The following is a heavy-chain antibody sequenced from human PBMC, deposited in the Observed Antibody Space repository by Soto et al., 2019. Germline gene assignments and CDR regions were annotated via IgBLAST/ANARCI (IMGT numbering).Heavy chain of an antibody. D-gene: IGHD6-13*01. CDR1: GGSISSGGFY. J-gene: IGHJ5*02. V-gene: IGHV4-31*03. Sequence: QVQLQESGPGLVKPSQTLSLTCTVSGGSISSGGFYWSWIRQHPGKGLECIGYIYYSGTAYYNPSLKTRVTISVDTSKNQFSLKLSSVTAADTAVYYCARAGYRSSGIDPWGQGTLVTVSS. CDR3: ARAGYRSSGIDP. CDR2: IYYSGTA.